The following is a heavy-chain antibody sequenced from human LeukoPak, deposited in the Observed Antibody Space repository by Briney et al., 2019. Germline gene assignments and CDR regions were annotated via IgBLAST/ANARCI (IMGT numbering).Heavy chain of an antibody. Sequence: PGRSLRLSCAASGFTFSSYGMHWVRQAPGKGLEWVAVISYDGSNKYYADSVKGRFTISRDNSKNTLYLQMNSLRAEDTAVYYCAKGSFSPYYYYGMDVWGQGTTVTVSS. CDR1: GFTFSSYG. CDR2: ISYDGSNK. CDR3: AKGSFSPYYYYGMDV. V-gene: IGHV3-30*18. J-gene: IGHJ6*02. D-gene: IGHD1-26*01.